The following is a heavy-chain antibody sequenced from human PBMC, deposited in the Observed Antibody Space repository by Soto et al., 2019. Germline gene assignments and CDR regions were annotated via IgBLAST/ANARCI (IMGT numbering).Heavy chain of an antibody. CDR3: ARSLYYYDSSGYPSLDY. CDR1: GGSISSGDYY. D-gene: IGHD3-22*01. V-gene: IGHV4-30-4*01. J-gene: IGHJ4*02. CDR2: IYYSGST. Sequence: PSECLSLTCTVSGGSISSGDYYWSWIRQPPGKGLEWIGYIYYSGSTYYNPSLKSRVTISVDTSKNQFSLKLSSVTAADTAVYYCARSLYYYDSSGYPSLDYWGQGTLVTVSS.